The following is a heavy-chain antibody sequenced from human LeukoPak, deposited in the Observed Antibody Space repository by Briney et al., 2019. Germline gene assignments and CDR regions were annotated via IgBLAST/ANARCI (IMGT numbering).Heavy chain of an antibody. J-gene: IGHJ4*02. CDR1: GGSISTYY. V-gene: IGHV4-59*01. CDR2: IYYSGST. Sequence: KPSETRSLACTVAGGSISTYYWSWIRQPPGKVLGWIGYIYYSGSTNYNPSLKSRVSMSVDTSKTQFSLKLSSVTAADTAVYYCARSSSTGSYWADYWGQGTLVTVSS. D-gene: IGHD1-26*01. CDR3: ARSSSTGSYWADY.